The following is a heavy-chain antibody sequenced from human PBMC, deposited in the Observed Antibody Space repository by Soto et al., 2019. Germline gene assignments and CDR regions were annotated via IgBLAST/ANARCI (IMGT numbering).Heavy chain of an antibody. J-gene: IGHJ6*02. CDR1: GFTFSSYG. V-gene: IGHV3-30*18. CDR3: AKSVMVLHGSGYCTNGVCYIDYYGMDV. CDR2: ISYDGSNK. D-gene: IGHD2-8*01. Sequence: PGGSLRLSCAASGFTFSSYGMHWVRQAPGKGLEWVAVISYDGSNKYYADSVKGRFTISRDNSKNTLYLQMNSLRAEDTAVYYCAKSVMVLHGSGYCTNGVCYIDYYGMDVWGQGTTVTVSS.